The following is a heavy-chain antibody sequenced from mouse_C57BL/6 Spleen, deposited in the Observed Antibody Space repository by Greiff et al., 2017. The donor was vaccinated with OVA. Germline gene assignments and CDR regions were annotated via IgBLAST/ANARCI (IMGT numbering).Heavy chain of an antibody. J-gene: IGHJ3*01. CDR2: FHPYNDDT. Sequence: QVHVKQSGAELVKPGASVKMSCKASGYTFTTYPIEWMKQNHGKSLEWIGNFHPYNDDTKYNEKFKGKATLTVEKSSSTVYLELSRLTSDDSAVYYCARRKGDDYEFAYWGQGTLVTVSA. D-gene: IGHD2-4*01. CDR1: GYTFTTYP. CDR3: ARRKGDDYEFAY. V-gene: IGHV1-47*01.